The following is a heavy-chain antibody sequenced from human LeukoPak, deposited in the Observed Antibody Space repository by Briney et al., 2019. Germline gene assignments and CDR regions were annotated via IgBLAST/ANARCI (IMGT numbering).Heavy chain of an antibody. CDR1: GFTFSSYG. V-gene: IGHV3-23*01. CDR2: ISGSGGST. D-gene: IGHD2-15*01. J-gene: IGHJ4*02. CDR3: AKAPVTSCRGAFCYPFDS. Sequence: GGSLRLSCAASGFTFSSYGMSWVRQAPGKGLEWVSAISGSGGSTYYADSVKGRFTISRDNSKNTLYLQMNSLRVEDAAVYYCAKAPVTSCRGAFCYPFDSWGQGTLVTVSS.